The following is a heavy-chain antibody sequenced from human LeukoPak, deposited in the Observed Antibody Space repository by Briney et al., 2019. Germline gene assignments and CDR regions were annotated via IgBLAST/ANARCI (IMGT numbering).Heavy chain of an antibody. CDR2: VYHSGTT. J-gene: IGHJ4*02. CDR3: ARAPGY. V-gene: IGHV4-38-2*02. Sequence: SETLSLTCTVSGYSISSGYYWGWIRQPPGKGLEWIGNVYHSGTTYYNPSLKSRVTISVDTSKNQFSLKLSSVTAADTAIYYCARAPGYWGQGTLVTVSS. CDR1: GYSISSGYY.